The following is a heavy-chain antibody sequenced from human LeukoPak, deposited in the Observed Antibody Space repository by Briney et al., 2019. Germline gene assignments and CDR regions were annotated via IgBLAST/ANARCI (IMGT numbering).Heavy chain of an antibody. CDR1: GYTFTGYY. Sequence: ASVTVSCKASGYTFTGYYIHWVRQAPGQGLEWMGWINPNSGGTNDAQKFQGRVTMTRDTSISTAYMELSRLRSDDTAVYYCARDRRLGGSGSYYNYYYYYYMDVWGKGTTVTTSS. CDR3: ARDRRLGGSGSYYNYYYYYYMDV. D-gene: IGHD3-10*01. J-gene: IGHJ6*03. CDR2: INPNSGGT. V-gene: IGHV1-2*02.